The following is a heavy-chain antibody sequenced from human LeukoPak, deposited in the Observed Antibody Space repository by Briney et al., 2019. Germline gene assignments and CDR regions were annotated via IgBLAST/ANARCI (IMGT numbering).Heavy chain of an antibody. CDR3: TRQGVYYSDSSAFYY. D-gene: IGHD3-22*01. V-gene: IGHV5-51*01. Sequence: GESLKISCKGSGYRFTNYWIGWVRQMPGKGLELMGSIYPGDSDIRYSPSFQGQVTISADKSFTTAYLQWRSLKASDTAIYYCTRQGVYYSDSSAFYYWGQGTRVTASS. CDR2: IYPGDSDI. CDR1: GYRFTNYW. J-gene: IGHJ4*02.